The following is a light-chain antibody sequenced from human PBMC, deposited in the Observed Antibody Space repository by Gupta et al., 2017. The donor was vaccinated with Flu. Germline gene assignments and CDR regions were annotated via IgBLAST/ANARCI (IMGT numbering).Light chain of an antibody. CDR2: AAS. CDR3: QQSDSLPWT. V-gene: IGKV1-39*01. Sequence: PLSLTASVGDRVTITCRASQSVSNFLNWYQQKPGKAPKVVIYAASNLQSGVPSRFSGGGSGTDFTLTITRLQPEDFAIYYCQQSDSLPWTFGQGTKVEI. CDR1: QSVSNF. J-gene: IGKJ1*01.